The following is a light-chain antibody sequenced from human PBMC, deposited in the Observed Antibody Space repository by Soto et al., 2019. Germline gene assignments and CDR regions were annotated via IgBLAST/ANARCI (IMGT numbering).Light chain of an antibody. CDR1: QSVSSSY. Sequence: EIVLTSSLATPSLSPGERATLSCRASQSVSSSYLAWYQQKPGQAPRLLIYGASSRANGIPDRFSGSGSGTDFTLTISRLEPEDFAVYYCQQYGSSPPKTFGQGTKVDIK. CDR3: QQYGSSPPKT. J-gene: IGKJ1*01. V-gene: IGKV3-20*01. CDR2: GAS.